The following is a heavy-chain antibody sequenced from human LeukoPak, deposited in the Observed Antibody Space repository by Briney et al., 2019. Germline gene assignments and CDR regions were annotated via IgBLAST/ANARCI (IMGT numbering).Heavy chain of an antibody. J-gene: IGHJ4*02. CDR3: ARVQGGGFRTADF. V-gene: IGHV3-23*01. CDR1: GFTLSSYG. D-gene: IGHD3-10*01. Sequence: GGSLRLSCAASGFTLSSYGMSWVRQAPGKGLEWVSSINNSGGSTHYADSVKGRFTISRDNSRNTVFLQMNSLRGEDTAIYYCARVQGGGFRTADFWGQGTVVTVSS. CDR2: INNSGGST.